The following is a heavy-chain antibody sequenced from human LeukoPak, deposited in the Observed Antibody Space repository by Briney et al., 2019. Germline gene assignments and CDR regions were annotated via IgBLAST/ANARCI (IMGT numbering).Heavy chain of an antibody. CDR3: ARDGYYDSSGYSLYNWFDP. Sequence: ASVKVSCKASGYTFTSYYMHWVRQAPGQGLEWMGIINPSGGSTSYAQKFQGRVTMHRDTSTSTVYMELSSLRSEDTAVYYCARDGYYDSSGYSLYNWFDPWGQGTLVTVSS. CDR2: INPSGGST. CDR1: GYTFTSYY. V-gene: IGHV1-46*01. D-gene: IGHD3-22*01. J-gene: IGHJ5*02.